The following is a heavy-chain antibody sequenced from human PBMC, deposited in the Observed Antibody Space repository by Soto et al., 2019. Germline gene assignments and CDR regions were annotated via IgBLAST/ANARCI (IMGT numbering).Heavy chain of an antibody. CDR3: AQGSGYKYGSRFDF. Sequence: GGSLRLSCVVSGLTVRNSAMNWVRQAPGKGLEWASGISGSTHYYADSVQGRFSISTDNSKNILYLQMESLRAEDTAIYYCAQGSGYKYGSRFDFWGQGTRVTVSS. V-gene: IGHV3-23*01. J-gene: IGHJ4*02. CDR2: ISGSTH. CDR1: GLTVRNSA. D-gene: IGHD5-18*01.